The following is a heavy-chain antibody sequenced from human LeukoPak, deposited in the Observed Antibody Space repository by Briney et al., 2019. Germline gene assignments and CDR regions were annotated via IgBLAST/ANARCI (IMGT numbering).Heavy chain of an antibody. CDR2: IYTSGST. CDR3: ARRDSSVWYLDY. Sequence: PSETLSLTCTASGVSISSYYWSWIRQPPGKGLEWIGRIYTSGSTNYNPSLKSRVTMSVDASKNQFSLRVTSVTAADTAVYYCARRDSSVWYLDYWGQGTLVSVSS. D-gene: IGHD6-19*01. V-gene: IGHV4-4*07. J-gene: IGHJ4*02. CDR1: GVSISSYY.